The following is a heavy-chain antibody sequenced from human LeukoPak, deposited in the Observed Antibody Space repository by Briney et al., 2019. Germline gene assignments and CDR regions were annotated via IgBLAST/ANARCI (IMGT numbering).Heavy chain of an antibody. CDR1: GFTFSNFW. V-gene: IGHV3-7*01. D-gene: IGHD6-19*01. J-gene: IGHJ4*02. CDR2: IKQDGSEK. Sequence: PGGSLRLSCAASGFTFSNFWMSWVRQTPGKGLDWVANIKQDGSEKKYADSVKGRFTISRDNAKNSLFLQMNSLRVEDTAVYYCARVYSSGWPYYFDHWGQGTLVTVSS. CDR3: ARVYSSGWPYYFDH.